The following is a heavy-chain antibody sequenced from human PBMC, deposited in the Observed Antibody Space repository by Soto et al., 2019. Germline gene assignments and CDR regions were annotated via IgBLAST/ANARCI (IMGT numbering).Heavy chain of an antibody. D-gene: IGHD3-3*01. CDR1: GYTFSSHA. Sequence: AXVKVSCKASGYTFSSHAIHWVLQSPGRRLEWMGWINAGNGDTKYSQKFQGRVAITRDTSASSAYMELSTLKSEDTAVYYCARDGARIAIFGVVYYFDYWGQGTVVTVSS. J-gene: IGHJ4*02. CDR2: INAGNGDT. V-gene: IGHV1-3*01. CDR3: ARDGARIAIFGVVYYFDY.